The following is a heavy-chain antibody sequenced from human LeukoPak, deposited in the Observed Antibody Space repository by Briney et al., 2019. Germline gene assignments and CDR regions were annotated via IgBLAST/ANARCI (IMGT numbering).Heavy chain of an antibody. D-gene: IGHD3-10*01. V-gene: IGHV3-53*01. J-gene: IGHJ4*02. CDR2: IYSGGTT. CDR1: GFTVSSNS. Sequence: GGSLRLSCAASGFTVSSNSLSWVRQAPGKGLEWVSVIYSGGTTYYADSVRGRFTISRDNSKNTLYLQMNSLRAEDTAVYYCATDSSGRAFDSWGQGTLVTVSS. CDR3: ATDSSGRAFDS.